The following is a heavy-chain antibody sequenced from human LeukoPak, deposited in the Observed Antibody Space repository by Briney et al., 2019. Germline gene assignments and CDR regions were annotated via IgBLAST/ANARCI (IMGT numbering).Heavy chain of an antibody. D-gene: IGHD2/OR15-2a*01. CDR3: ATDTYMDTFNY. V-gene: IGHV4-61*02. Sequence: SETLSLTCTVSGGLISSGSSYWSWIRQPAGKGLEWIGRIYTSGSIDYNPSLKSRVSFSVDTSKNQFSLKLSSVAAADTAVYYCATDTYMDTFNYWGQGTLVTVSS. CDR2: IYTSGSI. CDR1: GGLISSGSSY. J-gene: IGHJ4*02.